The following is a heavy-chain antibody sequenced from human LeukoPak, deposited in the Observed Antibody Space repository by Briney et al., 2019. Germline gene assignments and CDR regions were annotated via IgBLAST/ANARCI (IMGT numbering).Heavy chain of an antibody. CDR2: IYYSGST. D-gene: IGHD2-15*01. CDR3: ARILCSGGSCYLARDYYYMDV. Sequence: SETLSLTCTVSGGSISSSSYYWGWIRQPPGKGLEWIGNIYYSGSTYYNPSLKSRVTISVDTSKNQFSLKLSSVTAADTAFYYCARILCSGGSCYLARDYYYMDVWGKGTTVTVSS. J-gene: IGHJ6*03. V-gene: IGHV4-39*01. CDR1: GGSISSSSYY.